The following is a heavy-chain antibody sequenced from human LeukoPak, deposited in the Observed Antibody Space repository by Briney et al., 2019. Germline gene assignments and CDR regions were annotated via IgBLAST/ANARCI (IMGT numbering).Heavy chain of an antibody. D-gene: IGHD3-10*01. Sequence: SGPTLVNPTQTLTLTCTFSGFSLSTSGMCVSWIRQPPGKALEWLARIDWDDDKYYSTSLKTRLTISKDTSKNQVVLTMTNMDPVDTATYYCARTRLLWFGELPSYYFDYWGQGTLVTVSS. J-gene: IGHJ4*02. CDR3: ARTRLLWFGELPSYYFDY. CDR1: GFSLSTSGMC. V-gene: IGHV2-70*11. CDR2: IDWDDDK.